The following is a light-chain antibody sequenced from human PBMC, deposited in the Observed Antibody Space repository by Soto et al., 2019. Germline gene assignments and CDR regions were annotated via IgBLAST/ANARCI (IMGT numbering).Light chain of an antibody. J-gene: IGLJ1*01. V-gene: IGLV2-14*01. CDR3: SSYTRSSTLLYF. CDR1: SSDVGGYNY. CDR2: DVS. Sequence: QSVLTQPASVSGSPGQSITISCTGTSSDVGGYNYVSWYQQHPGKAPKLMIYDVSNRPSGVSNRFSGSKSGNTASLTISGRRAEDEADYCCSSYTRSSTLLYFFCPGTKVTVL.